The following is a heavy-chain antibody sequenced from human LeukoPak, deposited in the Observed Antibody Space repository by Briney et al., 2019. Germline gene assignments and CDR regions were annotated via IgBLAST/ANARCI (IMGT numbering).Heavy chain of an antibody. CDR3: ARGRRPDAFDS. CDR2: ISSGVSTT. J-gene: IGHJ3*02. CDR1: GFTFSSYD. V-gene: IGHV3-48*03. Sequence: GGSLRLSCAASGFTFSSYDMYWVRQAPGKGLEWVSYISSGVSTTHYGYSVKGRFTISRDNAKNSLYLQMNSLRAEDTAVYYCARGRRPDAFDSWGQGTRVTVSS.